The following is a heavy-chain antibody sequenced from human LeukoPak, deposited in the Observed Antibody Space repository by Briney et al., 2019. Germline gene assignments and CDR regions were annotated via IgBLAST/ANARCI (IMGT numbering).Heavy chain of an antibody. CDR2: IYHSGST. CDR3: ARFAHDAFDI. J-gene: IGHJ3*02. V-gene: IGHV4-59*08. Sequence: SETLSLTCTVSGGSISSYYWSWIRQPPGKGLEWIGYIYHSGSTNYNPSLKSRVTISVDTSNNQFSLKLSSVTAADTAVYYCARFAHDAFDIWGQGTMVTVSS. D-gene: IGHD2-21*01. CDR1: GGSISSYY.